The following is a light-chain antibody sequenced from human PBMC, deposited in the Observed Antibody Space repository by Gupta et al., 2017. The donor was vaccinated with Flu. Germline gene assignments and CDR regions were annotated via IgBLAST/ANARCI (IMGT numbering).Light chain of an antibody. J-gene: IGKJ4*01. V-gene: IGKV3-15*01. Sequence: EIVMTQSPATLSVSPGERATLFCRASQSIAVNNLAWYQQKPGQAPRLLIYGASVRATGVPARFSGSGSGREFTLTISSLKSEDFAVYYCQQYNKWPPLTFGGGTKVEIK. CDR3: QQYNKWPPLT. CDR1: QSIAVNN. CDR2: GAS.